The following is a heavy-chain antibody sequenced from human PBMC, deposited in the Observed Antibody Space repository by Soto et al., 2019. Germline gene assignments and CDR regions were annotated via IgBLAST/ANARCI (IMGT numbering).Heavy chain of an antibody. CDR1: EFTFSSYS. Sequence: EVQLVESGGGSVQPGGSLRLSCAASEFTFSSYSMSWVRQAPGKGLEWVSYITSGSTTIYYADSVKGRFTISRDNAKNSLSLQMNSLRAEDTAVYYCAREGILTGYYDYWGQGTLVTVSS. D-gene: IGHD3-9*01. V-gene: IGHV3-48*04. CDR3: AREGILTGYYDY. J-gene: IGHJ4*02. CDR2: ITSGSTTI.